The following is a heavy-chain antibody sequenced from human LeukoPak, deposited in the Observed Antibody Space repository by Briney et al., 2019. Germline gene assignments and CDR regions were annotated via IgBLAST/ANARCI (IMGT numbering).Heavy chain of an antibody. CDR1: GFTFTDYY. CDR2: ISSSGNTI. Sequence: GGSLRLSCAASGFTFTDYYMSWIRQTPGKGLEWVSYISSSGNTINYADSVKGRFTMSRDNAKNSVSLQMISLRAEDTAVYYCARAEGDYYYYFYMDVWGKGTTVTVSS. J-gene: IGHJ6*03. V-gene: IGHV3-11*04. CDR3: ARAEGDYYYYFYMDV.